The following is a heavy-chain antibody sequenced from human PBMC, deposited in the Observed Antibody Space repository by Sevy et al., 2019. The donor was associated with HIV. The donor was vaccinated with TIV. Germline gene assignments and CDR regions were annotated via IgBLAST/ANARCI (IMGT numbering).Heavy chain of an antibody. D-gene: IGHD3-9*01. V-gene: IGHV7-4-1*01. CDR1: GYTFTNYG. Sequence: GAVKVSCKGSGYTFTNYGLIWVRQAPGHGLEDRGRINTNSRNPTFSPGFAGRFVFSLDTSVSTAFLQIDSLKAEDTALYYCARAHYNYFDTWGQGSLVAVSS. J-gene: IGHJ4*02. CDR2: INTNSRNP. CDR3: ARAHYNYFDT.